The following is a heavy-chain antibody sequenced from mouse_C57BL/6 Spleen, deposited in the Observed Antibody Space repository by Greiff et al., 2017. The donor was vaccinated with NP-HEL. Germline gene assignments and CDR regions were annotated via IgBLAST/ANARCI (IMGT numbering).Heavy chain of an antibody. D-gene: IGHD2-1*01. CDR2: IRSKSNNYAT. CDR3: VRGYGNS. J-gene: IGHJ3*01. CDR1: GFSFNTYA. V-gene: IGHV10-1*01. Sequence: DVKLVESGGGLVQPKGSLKLSCAASGFSFNTYAMNWVRQAPGKGLEWVARIRSKSNNYATYYADSVKDRFTISRDDSESMLYLQMNNLKTEDTAMYYCVRGYGNSWGQGTLVTVSA.